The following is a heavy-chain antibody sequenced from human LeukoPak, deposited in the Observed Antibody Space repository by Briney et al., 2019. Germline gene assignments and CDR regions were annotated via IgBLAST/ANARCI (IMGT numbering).Heavy chain of an antibody. CDR3: ARGVRRTLYSSSWYYFDY. Sequence: PSETLSLTCAVYGGSFSGYYCSWIRQPPGKGLEWIGEINHSGSTNYNPSLKSRVTISVDTSKNQFSLKLSSVTAADTAVYYCARGVRRTLYSSSWYYFDYWGQGTLVTVSS. D-gene: IGHD6-13*01. CDR1: GGSFSGYY. J-gene: IGHJ4*02. CDR2: INHSGST. V-gene: IGHV4-34*01.